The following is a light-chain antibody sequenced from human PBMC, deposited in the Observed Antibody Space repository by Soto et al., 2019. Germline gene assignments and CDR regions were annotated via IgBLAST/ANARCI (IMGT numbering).Light chain of an antibody. J-gene: IGKJ5*01. V-gene: IGKV3-11*01. CDR1: QSVSSY. CDR2: DAS. Sequence: EIVMTQSPDPLSLSPGERATLSSRASQSVSSYLAWYQQKPGQAPRLLIYDASNRATGIPARFSGSGSGTDFTLTITSLEPEDFAVYFCHQRYNWPRVTFGQGTKLEIK. CDR3: HQRYNWPRVT.